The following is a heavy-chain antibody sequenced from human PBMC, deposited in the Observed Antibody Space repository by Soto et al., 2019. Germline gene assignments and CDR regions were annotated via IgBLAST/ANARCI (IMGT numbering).Heavy chain of an antibody. V-gene: IGHV3-21*01. J-gene: IGHJ4*02. CDR1: GFTFSGYS. Sequence: PGGSLRLSCAASGFTFSGYSMNWVRQAPGKGLEWVSSISSSSSYIYYADSVKGRFTISRDNAKNSLYLQMNSLRAEDTAVYYCARVPDQVVAATRYCGQGTLVTV. D-gene: IGHD2-15*01. CDR3: ARVPDQVVAATRY. CDR2: ISSSSSYI.